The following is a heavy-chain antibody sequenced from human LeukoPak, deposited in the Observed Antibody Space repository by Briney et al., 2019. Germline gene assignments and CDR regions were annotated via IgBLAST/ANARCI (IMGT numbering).Heavy chain of an antibody. D-gene: IGHD1-26*01. CDR3: ARAPSGYFDY. J-gene: IGHJ4*02. Sequence: PAGSLRLSCAASGFTFSTYWMHWVRQGPGKGLVWVSRINTDGSSTSYADSVKGRFTISRDNAENTLYLQMNSLRAEDTAVYYCARAPSGYFDYWGEGTLVTVSS. CDR1: GFTFSTYW. CDR2: INTDGSST. V-gene: IGHV3-74*01.